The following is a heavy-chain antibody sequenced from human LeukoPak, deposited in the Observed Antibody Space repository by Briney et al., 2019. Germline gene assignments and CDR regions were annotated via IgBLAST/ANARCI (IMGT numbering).Heavy chain of an antibody. CDR2: IYYSGST. CDR3: ARLPYYYYYHMDV. J-gene: IGHJ6*03. CDR1: GGSISSYTYY. V-gene: IGHV4-39*01. Sequence: SETLSLTCTVSGGSISSYTYYWGWVRQPPGKGLEWIASIYYSGSTYYHPSLKSRVTISVDTSKNQFSLKLSSVTAADTAVYYCARLPYYYYYHMDVWAKGPRSPSP.